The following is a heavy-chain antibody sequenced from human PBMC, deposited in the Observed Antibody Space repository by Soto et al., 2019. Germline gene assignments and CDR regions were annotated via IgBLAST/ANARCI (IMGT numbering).Heavy chain of an antibody. CDR2: INPDGGST. Sequence: QVHLVQSGAEVKKPGASVRVSCKASGYSFSDHYIHWVRQAPGQGLDWMGVINPDGGSTSYSQRFQGRVTGTADTSTTTIYLDLTGLTSDDTAVYYCARDPRSSNYVGFWDSWGQGTLVTVSA. CDR1: GYSFSDHY. J-gene: IGHJ4*02. D-gene: IGHD3-16*01. V-gene: IGHV1-46*01. CDR3: ARDPRSSNYVGFWDS.